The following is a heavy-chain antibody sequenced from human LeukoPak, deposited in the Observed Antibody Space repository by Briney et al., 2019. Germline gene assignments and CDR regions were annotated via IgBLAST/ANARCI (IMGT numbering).Heavy chain of an antibody. CDR1: GGTFRSYA. V-gene: IGHV1-69*05. J-gene: IGHJ4*02. Sequence: GASVKVSCKASGGTFRSYAISWVRQAPGQGLEWMGGIIPIFGTANYAQKFQGRVTITTGESTSTAYMELSSLRSEDTAVYYCANLKAGGWSEFDYWGQGTLVTVSS. CDR3: ANLKAGGWSEFDY. CDR2: IIPIFGTA. D-gene: IGHD6-19*01.